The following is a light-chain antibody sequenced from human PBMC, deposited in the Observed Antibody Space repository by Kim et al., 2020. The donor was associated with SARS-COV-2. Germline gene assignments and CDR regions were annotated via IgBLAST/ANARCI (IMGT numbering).Light chain of an antibody. Sequence: SVAPEQTASISCSGDKLGDKYVCWYQQKPGRSPVLLIYEDTKRPSGIPVRFSGSYSGNTATLTISGTQAMDEADYYCQAWDSNTWVFGGGTKLTVL. CDR2: EDT. CDR3: QAWDSNTWV. CDR1: KLGDKY. V-gene: IGLV3-1*01. J-gene: IGLJ3*02.